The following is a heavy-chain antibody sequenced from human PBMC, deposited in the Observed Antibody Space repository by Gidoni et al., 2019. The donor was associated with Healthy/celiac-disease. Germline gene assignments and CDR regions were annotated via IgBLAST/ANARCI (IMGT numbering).Heavy chain of an antibody. D-gene: IGHD3-3*01. CDR1: GGSISSSSYY. CDR2: IYYSGST. V-gene: IGHV4-39*01. J-gene: IGHJ6*02. CDR3: ARSRRTIHYYYYGMDV. Sequence: QLQLQESGPGLVKPSETLSLTCTVSGGSISSSSYYWGWIRQPPGQGLEWIGSIYYSGSTYYNPSLKRRVTISVDTSKNQFSLKLSSVTAADTAVYYCARSRRTIHYYYYGMDVWGQGTTVTVSS.